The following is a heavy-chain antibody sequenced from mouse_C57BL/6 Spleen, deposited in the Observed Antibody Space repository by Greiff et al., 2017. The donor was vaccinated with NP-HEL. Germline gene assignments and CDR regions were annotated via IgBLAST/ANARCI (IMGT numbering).Heavy chain of an antibody. V-gene: IGHV1-53*01. CDR3: ATYGYYGSSPGYAMDY. Sequence: QVQLQQSGTELVKPGASVKLSCKASGYTFTSYWMHWVKQRPGQGLEWIGNINPSNGGTNYNEKFKSKATLTVDKSSNTAYMQLSSLTSEDAALYCCATYGYYGSSPGYAMDYWGQGTSVTVSS. J-gene: IGHJ4*01. CDR1: GYTFTSYW. CDR2: INPSNGGT. D-gene: IGHD1-1*01.